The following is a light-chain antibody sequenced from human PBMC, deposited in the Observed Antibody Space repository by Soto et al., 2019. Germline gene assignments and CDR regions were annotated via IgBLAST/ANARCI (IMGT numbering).Light chain of an antibody. CDR3: QQYNNWPYT. V-gene: IGKV3-15*01. J-gene: IGKJ2*01. CDR2: GAS. CDR1: QSVSSN. Sequence: LVMTQSPATLSVSPGERATLSCRASQSVSSNLAWYQQKPGQAPRLLIYGASTRATGIPARFSGSRSGTEFTLTISSLQSEDFAVYYCQQYNNWPYTFGQGTKLEIK.